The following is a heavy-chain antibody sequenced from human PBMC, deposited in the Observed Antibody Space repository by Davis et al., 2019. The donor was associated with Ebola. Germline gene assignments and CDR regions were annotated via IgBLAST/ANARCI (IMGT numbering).Heavy chain of an antibody. D-gene: IGHD3-22*01. CDR2: IRSKANSYAT. V-gene: IGHV3-73*01. Sequence: GGSLRLSCAASGFTFSGSAMHWVRQASGKGLEWVGRIRSKANSYATAYAASVKGRFTISRDDSKNTAYLQMNSLKTEDTAVYYCTRDRETYYYDSSGYYYRYYGMDVWGQGTTVTVSS. CDR3: TRDRETYYYDSSGYYYRYYGMDV. J-gene: IGHJ6*02. CDR1: GFTFSGSA.